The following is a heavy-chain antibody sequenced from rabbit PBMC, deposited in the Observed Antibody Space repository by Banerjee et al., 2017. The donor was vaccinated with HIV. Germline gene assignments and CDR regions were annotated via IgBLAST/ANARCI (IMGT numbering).Heavy chain of an antibody. CDR2: IDTGSSGAT. J-gene: IGHJ2*01. D-gene: IGHD2-1*01. CDR1: GFSFSSGW. CDR3: GRSADDYGGAIDP. Sequence: QSLEESGGDLVKPGASLTLTCTASGFSFSSGWICWVRQAPGKGLEWIACIDTGSSGATFYASWAKGRFTISKTSSTTVTLQMTSLTAADTATYFCGRSADDYGGAIDPWGPGTLVTVS. V-gene: IGHV1S40*01.